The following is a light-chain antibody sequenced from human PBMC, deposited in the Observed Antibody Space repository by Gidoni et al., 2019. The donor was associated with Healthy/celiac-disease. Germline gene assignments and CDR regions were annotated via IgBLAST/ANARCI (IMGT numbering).Light chain of an antibody. CDR3: QQSYSTPPT. J-gene: IGKJ1*01. CDR1: QSISTY. V-gene: IGKV1-39*01. Sequence: DIQMTQSPSSLSASVGDRVTITCRASQSISTYLNWYQQKPGKAPELLIYAASSLQSGVPSRFSGSGSATDFTLTISSLQPEDSATYYCQQSYSTPPTFGQGTKVEIK. CDR2: AAS.